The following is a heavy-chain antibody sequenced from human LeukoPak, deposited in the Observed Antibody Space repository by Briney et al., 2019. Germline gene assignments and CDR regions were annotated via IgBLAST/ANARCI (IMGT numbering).Heavy chain of an antibody. CDR2: IASSGTTI. V-gene: IGHV3-48*03. D-gene: IGHD6-19*01. Sequence: GRSLRLACALSGFPSSMYDMNWVRQAPGKGLEWVSNIASSGTTIYYADSVKGRFTISRDNAKSSLYLQMNSLRVADTAVYYCALLAVASDFDYWGQGALVTVSS. CDR1: GFPSSMYD. CDR3: ALLAVASDFDY. J-gene: IGHJ4*02.